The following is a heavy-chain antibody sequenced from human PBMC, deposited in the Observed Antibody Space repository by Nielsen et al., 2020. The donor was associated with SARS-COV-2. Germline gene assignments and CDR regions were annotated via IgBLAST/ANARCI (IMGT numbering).Heavy chain of an antibody. CDR3: ARDEAYSGYDLSDY. CDR1: GYTFTSYG. D-gene: IGHD5-12*01. V-gene: IGHV1-18*01. J-gene: IGHJ4*02. CDR2: ISAYNGNT. Sequence: GGSLRLSCKGSGYTFTSYGISWVRQAPGQGLEWMGWISAYNGNTNYAQKLQGRVTMTTDTSTSTAYMELRSLRSDDTAVYYCARDEAYSGYDLSDYWGQGTLVTVSS.